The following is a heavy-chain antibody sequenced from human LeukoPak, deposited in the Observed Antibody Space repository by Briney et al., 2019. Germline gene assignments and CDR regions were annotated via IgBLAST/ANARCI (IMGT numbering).Heavy chain of an antibody. D-gene: IGHD3-22*01. CDR3: ARDLWAADYYDSSGYSFDY. CDR2: INPNSGGT. J-gene: IGHJ4*02. CDR1: GYTFTGYY. V-gene: IGHV1-2*02. Sequence: ASVTVSCTASGYTFTGYYMHWVRQAPGQGLEWMGWINPNSGGTNYAQKFQGRVTMTRDTSISTAYMELSRLRSDDTAVYYCARDLWAADYYDSSGYSFDYWGQGTLVTVSS.